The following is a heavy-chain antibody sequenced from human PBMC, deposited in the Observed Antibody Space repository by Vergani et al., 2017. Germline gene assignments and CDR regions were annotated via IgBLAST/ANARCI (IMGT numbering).Heavy chain of an antibody. CDR3: ARLLGSSSGGDY. J-gene: IGHJ4*02. D-gene: IGHD6-6*01. V-gene: IGHV4-39*01. CDR2: IYYSGST. Sequence: QLQLQESGPGLVKPSETLSLTCTVSGGSISSSSYYWGWIRQPPGKGLEWIGSIYYSGSTYYNPSLKSRVTISVDTSKNQFSLKLSSVNAADTAVYYCARLLGSSSGGDYWGQGTLVTVSS. CDR1: GGSISSSSYY.